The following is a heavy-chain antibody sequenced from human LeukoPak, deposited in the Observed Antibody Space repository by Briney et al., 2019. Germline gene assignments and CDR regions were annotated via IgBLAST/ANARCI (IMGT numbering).Heavy chain of an antibody. V-gene: IGHV3-9*03. CDR1: GFTFDDYA. CDR3: AKDHRPYYDSSGYYDY. CDR2: ISWNSGII. D-gene: IGHD3-22*01. Sequence: PGRSLRLSCAASGFTFDDYAMHWVRQVPGKGLEWVSGISWNSGIIVYADSVKGRFTISRDNAKNSLYLQMNSLRAEDMALYYCAKDHRPYYDSSGYYDYWGQGTLVTVSS. J-gene: IGHJ4*02.